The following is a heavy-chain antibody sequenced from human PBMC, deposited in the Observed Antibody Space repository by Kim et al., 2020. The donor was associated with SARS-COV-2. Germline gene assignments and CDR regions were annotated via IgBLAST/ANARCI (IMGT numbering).Heavy chain of an antibody. CDR3: ARGDSYYYDSSGPNY. D-gene: IGHD3-22*01. Sequence: QKFQGRVTITADESTSTAYMELSSLRSEDTAVYYCARGDSYYYDSSGPNYWGQGTLVTVSS. J-gene: IGHJ4*02. V-gene: IGHV1-69*01.